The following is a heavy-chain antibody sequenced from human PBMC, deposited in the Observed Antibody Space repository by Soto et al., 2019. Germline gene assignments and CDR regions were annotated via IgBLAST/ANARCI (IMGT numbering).Heavy chain of an antibody. J-gene: IGHJ3*02. V-gene: IGHV4-34*01. CDR2: INSSGST. D-gene: IGHD3-10*01. Sequence: PXXTLSLPFAVYAGSFTTYYWRWIPQPPGKGLEWIGEINSSGSTNYNPSLKSRLTISVDTSKNQFSLRLTSVTPADTAVYYCARIRARFSRSAFDIWGQGTMVTVSS. CDR3: ARIRARFSRSAFDI. CDR1: AGSFTTYY.